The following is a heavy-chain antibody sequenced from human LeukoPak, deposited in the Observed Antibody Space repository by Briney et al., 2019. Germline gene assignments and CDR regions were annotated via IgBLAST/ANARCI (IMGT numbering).Heavy chain of an antibody. V-gene: IGHV6-1*01. CDR1: GDSVSSNSAT. CDR2: TFNSTKWYN. D-gene: IGHD6-19*01. Sequence: SQILSLTCDISGDSVSSNSATWNWIRQSPSRGLEWLGRTFNSTKWYNDYAESVKSRITIKSDKSMNQFSLQLNSVSPEDTAVYYCAREATVTGYYYYYGLDVWGQGATVTVSS. J-gene: IGHJ6*02. CDR3: AREATVTGYYYYYGLDV.